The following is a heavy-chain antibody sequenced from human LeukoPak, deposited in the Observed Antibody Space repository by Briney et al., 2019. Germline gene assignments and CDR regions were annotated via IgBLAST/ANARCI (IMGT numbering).Heavy chain of an antibody. CDR2: IRYDGSNK. V-gene: IGHV3-30*02. CDR3: ARVGYYGSGSYPQHDAFDI. Sequence: GGSLRLSCAASGFTFSSYGMHWVRQAPGKGLEWVAFIRYDGSNKYYADSVKGRFTISRDNSKNTLYLQMNSLRAEDTAVYYCARVGYYGSGSYPQHDAFDIWGQGTMVTVSS. D-gene: IGHD3-10*01. CDR1: GFTFSSYG. J-gene: IGHJ3*02.